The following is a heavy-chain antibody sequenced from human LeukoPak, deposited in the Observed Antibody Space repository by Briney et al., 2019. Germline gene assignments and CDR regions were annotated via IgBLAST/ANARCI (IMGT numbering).Heavy chain of an antibody. J-gene: IGHJ6*02. V-gene: IGHV3-9*01. Sequence: GGSLSLSCAASGFTFDDYAMHWVRQAAGKGLEWVSGISWNSGSIGYADSVKGRFTISRDNAKNSLYLQMNSLRAEDTALYYCAKEISSLRYAGMDVWGQGTTVTVSS. D-gene: IGHD3-9*01. CDR3: AKEISSLRYAGMDV. CDR1: GFTFDDYA. CDR2: ISWNSGSI.